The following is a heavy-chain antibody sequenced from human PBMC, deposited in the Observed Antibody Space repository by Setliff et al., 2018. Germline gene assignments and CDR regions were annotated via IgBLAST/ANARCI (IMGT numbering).Heavy chain of an antibody. CDR1: GGSFSGYY. J-gene: IGHJ5*02. CDR2: INHSGST. Sequence: SETLSLTCAVYGGSFSGYYWSWIRQPPGKGLEWIGEINHSGSTNDNPSLKSRVTMSVDTSKNQFSLKLSSLTAADTAVYYCARGVYCSSTSCSPGLNWFDPLGQGTLGTSPQ. D-gene: IGHD2-2*01. CDR3: ARGVYCSSTSCSPGLNWFDP. V-gene: IGHV4-34*01.